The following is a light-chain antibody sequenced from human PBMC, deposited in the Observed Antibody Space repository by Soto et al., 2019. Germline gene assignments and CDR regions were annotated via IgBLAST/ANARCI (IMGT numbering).Light chain of an antibody. Sequence: DIQMTQSPSTLSASVGDRVIITCRASESISSWLAWYQQKPGKAPKLLIYKASTLESGVPSRFSGSGSGTDFTLTISSLQPDDFAIYYCQHYKTYSRTFGQGTKVDIK. V-gene: IGKV1-5*03. CDR2: KAS. J-gene: IGKJ1*01. CDR1: ESISSW. CDR3: QHYKTYSRT.